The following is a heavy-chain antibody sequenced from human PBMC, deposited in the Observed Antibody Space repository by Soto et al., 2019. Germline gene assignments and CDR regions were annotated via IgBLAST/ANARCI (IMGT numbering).Heavy chain of an antibody. D-gene: IGHD3-3*01. V-gene: IGHV3-23*01. CDR1: GFMFSSYA. Sequence: PGGSLRLSCVASGFMFSSYAMSCVCQPPGKGLQWVSTISISGGSTYYADSVKGRFSVSRDNDKKTLYLQMNSMRAEDTAIYFCAHLDPWSPRPMDVWGQGNTVTVSS. J-gene: IGHJ6*02. CDR2: ISISGGST. CDR3: AHLDPWSPRPMDV.